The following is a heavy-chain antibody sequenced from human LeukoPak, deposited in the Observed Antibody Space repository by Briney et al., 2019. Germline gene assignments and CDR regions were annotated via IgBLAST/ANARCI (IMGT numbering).Heavy chain of an antibody. CDR3: AHHYHDSSGPIPWFDP. V-gene: IGHV4-39*01. J-gene: IGHJ5*02. Sequence: SETLSLTCTVSGGSISGSSYYWGWIRQPQGKGLEWIGSIYYSGSTYYNPSLKSRVTISVDTSKNQFSLKLSSVTAADTAVYYCAHHYHDSSGPIPWFDPWGQGTLVTVSS. D-gene: IGHD3-22*01. CDR1: GGSISGSSYY. CDR2: IYYSGST.